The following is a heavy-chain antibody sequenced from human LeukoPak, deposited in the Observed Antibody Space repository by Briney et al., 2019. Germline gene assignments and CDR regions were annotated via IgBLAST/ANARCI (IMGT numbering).Heavy chain of an antibody. Sequence: GGSLRLSCAASGFTVSTIYMNWVRQAPGKGLEWVSVIYTGGTTYYADSVKGRFTISRDKSKNTVYLQMNSLRVEDTAVYYCAGTSDMDVWGNGTTVIVPS. V-gene: IGHV3-53*01. J-gene: IGHJ6*03. CDR3: AGTSDMDV. CDR1: GFTVSTIY. CDR2: IYTGGTT. D-gene: IGHD1-1*01.